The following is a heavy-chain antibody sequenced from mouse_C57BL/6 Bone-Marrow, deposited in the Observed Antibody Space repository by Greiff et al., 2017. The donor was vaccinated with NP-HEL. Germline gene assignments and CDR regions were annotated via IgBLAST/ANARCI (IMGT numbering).Heavy chain of an antibody. V-gene: IGHV3-6*01. D-gene: IGHD2-4*01. CDR3: ARAGIYYDYGYAMDY. CDR1: GYSITSGYY. J-gene: IGHJ4*01. Sequence: EVQLVESGPGLVKPSQSLSLTCSVTGYSITSGYYWNWIRQFPGNKLEWMGYISYDGSNNYNPSLKNRISITRDTSKNQFFLKLNSVTTEDTATYYCARAGIYYDYGYAMDYWGQGTSVTVSS. CDR2: ISYDGSN.